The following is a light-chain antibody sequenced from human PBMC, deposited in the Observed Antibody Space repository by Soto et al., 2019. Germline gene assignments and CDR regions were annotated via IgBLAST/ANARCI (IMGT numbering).Light chain of an antibody. CDR2: AAS. V-gene: IGKV1-27*01. Sequence: IRMTQSPSSLSASVGDRVTITCRTSQGISNYLDWYQQKPGKDPKRLLFAASTLQSGVPSRFSGSGSGTDFTLTISSLQPEDVATYYCQKYNSAPCTFGPGTKVDIK. CDR1: QGISNY. J-gene: IGKJ3*01. CDR3: QKYNSAPCT.